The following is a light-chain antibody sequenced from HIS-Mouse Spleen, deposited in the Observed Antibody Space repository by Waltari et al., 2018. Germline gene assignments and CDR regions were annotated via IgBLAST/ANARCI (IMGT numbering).Light chain of an antibody. CDR3: SSYTSSSTYV. V-gene: IGLV2-14*03. CDR2: DVS. Sequence: QSALTQPASVSGSPGQSLTISCTGTSSDVGGYNYVSWYQQHPGKAPTRMIYDVSHRPSVGAKLFSGSKSGNTAALTSSGLQAEDEADYCCSSYTSSSTYVFGTGTKVTVL. CDR1: SSDVGGYNY. J-gene: IGLJ1*01.